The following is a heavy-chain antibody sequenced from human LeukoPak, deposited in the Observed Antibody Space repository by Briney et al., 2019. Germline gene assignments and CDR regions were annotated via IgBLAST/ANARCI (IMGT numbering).Heavy chain of an antibody. CDR3: ARASIAARRGFDY. Sequence: SETLSLTCSVSGYSISSGNYWGWIRQPPGKGLEWIGSIHYSGNTYYNPSLKSRLTILLDTSKNQFSLNLRSVTAADTAVYYCARASIAARRGFDYWGQGTLVTVSS. CDR2: IHYSGNT. V-gene: IGHV4-38-2*02. CDR1: GYSISSGNY. J-gene: IGHJ4*02. D-gene: IGHD6-6*01.